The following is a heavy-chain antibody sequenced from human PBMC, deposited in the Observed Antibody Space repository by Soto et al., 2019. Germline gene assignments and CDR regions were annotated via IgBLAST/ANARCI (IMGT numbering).Heavy chain of an antibody. CDR1: GFTFSSYG. D-gene: IGHD5-18*01. CDR2: IWYDGSNK. V-gene: IGHV3-33*01. Sequence: GGSLRLSCAASGFTFSSYGMHWVRQAPGKGLEWVAVIWYDGSNKYYADSVKGRFTISRDNSKNTLYLQMNSLRAEDTAVYYCASLSPSDTAMDNFDYWGQGTLVTVSS. CDR3: ASLSPSDTAMDNFDY. J-gene: IGHJ4*02.